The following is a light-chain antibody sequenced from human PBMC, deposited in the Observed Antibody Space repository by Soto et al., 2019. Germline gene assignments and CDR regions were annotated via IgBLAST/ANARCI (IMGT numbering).Light chain of an antibody. CDR2: GAS. J-gene: IGKJ1*01. CDR1: QSVSSSY. Sequence: EIVLTQSPGTLSLSPGERATLSCRASQSVSSSYLAWYQQKPGQAPRLLIYGASSRATGIPDRFSGSGSGTGFTRTIGRLEPEDVAVYYWQRYGSSPPCTFGQGTKVEIK. V-gene: IGKV3-20*01. CDR3: QRYGSSPPCT.